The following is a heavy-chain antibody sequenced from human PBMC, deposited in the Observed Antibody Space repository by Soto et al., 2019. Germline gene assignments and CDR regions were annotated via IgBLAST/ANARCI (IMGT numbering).Heavy chain of an antibody. CDR1: GFNFNDHG. CDR2: IHWHSDGM. V-gene: IGHV3-9*01. CDR3: AKEDFGISGNMDV. Sequence: EVQLVESGGGLVQPGRSLRLSCIASGFNFNDHGMHWVRQAPGKGLEWVSGIHWHSDGMGYADSVKGRLTISRDNAKNSLYRQMNSLRVEDTALYYCAKEDFGISGNMDVWGKGTTVTVSS. D-gene: IGHD3-10*01. J-gene: IGHJ6*03.